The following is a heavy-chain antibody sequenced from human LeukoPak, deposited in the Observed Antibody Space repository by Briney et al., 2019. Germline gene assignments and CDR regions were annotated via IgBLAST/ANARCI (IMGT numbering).Heavy chain of an antibody. J-gene: IGHJ4*02. Sequence: GGSLRLSCSASGFTFNSYVMHWVRQAPGKGLEYVSAISSNGGSTYYADSVKGRFTISRDNAENTLYMRMNSLRPEDTAVYYCARGYYSSSRIDYWGQGTLVTVSS. CDR2: ISSNGGST. V-gene: IGHV3-64*04. D-gene: IGHD6-13*01. CDR1: GFTFNSYV. CDR3: ARGYYSSSRIDY.